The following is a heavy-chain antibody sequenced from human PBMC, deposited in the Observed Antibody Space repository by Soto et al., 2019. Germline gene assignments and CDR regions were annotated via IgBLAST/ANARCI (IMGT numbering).Heavy chain of an antibody. CDR2: ISWNSGSI. J-gene: IGHJ4*02. CDR3: AKPSAGSSYSFDY. Sequence: EVQLVESGGGLVQPGRYLRLSCVASGFTFDDYAVYWVRQAPGKGLEWVSGISWNSGSIGYADSVKGRFTISRDNARNSLYLQMSSLRPEDTALYYCAKPSAGSSYSFDYWGQGTLVPVSS. V-gene: IGHV3-9*01. D-gene: IGHD2-15*01. CDR1: GFTFDDYA.